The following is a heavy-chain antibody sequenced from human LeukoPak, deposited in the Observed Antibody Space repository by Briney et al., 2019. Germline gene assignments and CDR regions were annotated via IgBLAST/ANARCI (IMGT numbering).Heavy chain of an antibody. D-gene: IGHD4-23*01. V-gene: IGHV1-69*04. CDR1: GGTFSSYA. J-gene: IGHJ4*02. Sequence: ASVKVSCKASGGTFSSYAISWVRQAPGQGLKWMGRIIPILGIANYAQKFQGRVTITADKSTSTAYMELSSLRSEDTAVYYCARDYGGNAPYFDYWGQGTLVTVSS. CDR3: ARDYGGNAPYFDY. CDR2: IIPILGIA.